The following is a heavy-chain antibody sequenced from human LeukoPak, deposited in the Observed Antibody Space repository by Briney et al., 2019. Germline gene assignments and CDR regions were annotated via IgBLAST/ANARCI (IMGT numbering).Heavy chain of an antibody. V-gene: IGHV1-69*13. Sequence: ASVKVSCKASGGTFSSYAISWVRQAPGQGLEWMGGIIPIFGTANYAQKFQGRVTITADESTSTAYMELSSLRSEDTAVYYCASRGGGCSSTSCYRAPFDYWGQGTLVTVSS. CDR3: ASRGGGCSSTSCYRAPFDY. CDR1: GGTFSSYA. J-gene: IGHJ4*02. D-gene: IGHD2-2*02. CDR2: IIPIFGTA.